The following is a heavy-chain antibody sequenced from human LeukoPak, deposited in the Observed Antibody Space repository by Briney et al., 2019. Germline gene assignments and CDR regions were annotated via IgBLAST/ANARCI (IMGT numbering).Heavy chain of an antibody. CDR1: GFTFSSYA. Sequence: GGSLRLSCAASGFTFSSYAMHWVRQAPGKGLEWVAVISYDGSNKYYADSVKGRFTISRDNSKNTLYLQMNSLRAEDTAVYYCARDDLWEGSGSYCAFDIWGQGTMVTVSS. D-gene: IGHD3-10*01. V-gene: IGHV3-30-3*01. J-gene: IGHJ3*02. CDR2: ISYDGSNK. CDR3: ARDDLWEGSGSYCAFDI.